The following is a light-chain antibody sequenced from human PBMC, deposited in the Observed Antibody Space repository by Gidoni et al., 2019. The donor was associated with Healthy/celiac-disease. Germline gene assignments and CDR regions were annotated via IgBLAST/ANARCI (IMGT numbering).Light chain of an antibody. V-gene: IGKV3-11*01. J-gene: IGKJ2*01. CDR3: QQRSNWPLYT. Sequence: EIVLTHSPATLSLSPGERATLSCRASQSVSSYLAWYQQKPGQAPRPLIYDSSNRATGIPARFSGSGSGTDFTLTISSLEPEDFAVYYCQQRSNWPLYTFGQGTKLEIK. CDR2: DSS. CDR1: QSVSSY.